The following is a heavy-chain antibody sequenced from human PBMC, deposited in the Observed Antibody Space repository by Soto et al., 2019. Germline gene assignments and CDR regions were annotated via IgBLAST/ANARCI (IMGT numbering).Heavy chain of an antibody. J-gene: IGHJ6*02. CDR2: INPNSGGT. CDR3: ARGYSSSWYYYGMDV. Sequence: QVQLVQSGAEVKKPGASVKVSCKAAGYTFTGYYMHWVRQAPGQGLEWMGWINPNSGGTNYAQKFQGWVTITRDTSISTTYMELSRLRSDDTAVYYCARGYSSSWYYYGMDVWGQGTTVTVSS. V-gene: IGHV1-2*04. D-gene: IGHD6-13*01. CDR1: GYTFTGYY.